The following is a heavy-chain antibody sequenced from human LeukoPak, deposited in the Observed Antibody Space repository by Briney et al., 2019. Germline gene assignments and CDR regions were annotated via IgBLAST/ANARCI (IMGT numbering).Heavy chain of an antibody. CDR1: GLTFSSYS. J-gene: IGHJ3*02. V-gene: IGHV3-21*01. D-gene: IGHD1-26*01. CDR2: ISSISSYI. Sequence: GGSLRLSCAASGLTFSSYSMNWVRQAPGKGLEWVSSISSISSYIYYADSVKGRFTISRDNAKNSLYLQMDSLRAEDTAVYYCARDPSGSYYPRVSGALDIWGQGTMVTVSS. CDR3: ARDPSGSYYPRVSGALDI.